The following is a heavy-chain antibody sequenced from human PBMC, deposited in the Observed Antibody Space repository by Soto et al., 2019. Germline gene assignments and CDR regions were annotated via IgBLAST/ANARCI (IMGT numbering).Heavy chain of an antibody. CDR2: IYYSGST. CDR1: GGSISSGGYY. Sequence: PSETLSLTCTVSGGSISSGGYYWSWILQHPGKGLEWIGYIYYSGSTYYNPSLKSRVTISVDTSKNQFSLKLSSVTAADTAVYYCARDPFGVAPNAFDIWGQGTMVTVSS. V-gene: IGHV4-31*03. D-gene: IGHD3-3*01. J-gene: IGHJ3*02. CDR3: ARDPFGVAPNAFDI.